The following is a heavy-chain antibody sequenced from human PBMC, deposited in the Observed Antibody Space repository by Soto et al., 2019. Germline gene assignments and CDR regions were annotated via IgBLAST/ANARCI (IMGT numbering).Heavy chain of an antibody. CDR3: ARDPGQDEAMDY. V-gene: IGHV3-33*01. CDR1: GFAFSDFG. J-gene: IGHJ4*02. Sequence: PGGSLRLSCAASGFAFSDFGMHWVLQAPCKGLEWVAVIWHDGKNKDYADYAKGRFTISRDNSRNILYLEMNSLRVEDTAVYYCARDPGQDEAMDYWGQGTLVTVSS. CDR2: IWHDGKNK.